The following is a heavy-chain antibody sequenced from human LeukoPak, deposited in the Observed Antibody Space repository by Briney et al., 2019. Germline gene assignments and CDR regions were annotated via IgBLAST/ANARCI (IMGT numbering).Heavy chain of an antibody. J-gene: IGHJ4*02. Sequence: SQTLSLTCTVSGGSISSGSYYWSWIRQPPGKGLEWIGYIYYSGSTNYNPSLKSRVTLSVDTSKNQFSLKLSSVTAADTAVYYCARDPWLFPGGLDYWGQGTLVTVSS. CDR2: IYYSGST. CDR3: ARDPWLFPGGLDY. D-gene: IGHD3-9*01. CDR1: GGSISSGSYY. V-gene: IGHV4-61*01.